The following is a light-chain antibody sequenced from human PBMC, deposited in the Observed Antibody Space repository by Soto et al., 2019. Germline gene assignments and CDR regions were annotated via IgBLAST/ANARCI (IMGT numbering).Light chain of an antibody. J-gene: IGKJ4*01. CDR3: QQLNTYPVT. CDR2: AAS. Sequence: IQLTQSPSSLSASVGDSVTITCRASQGISRYLAWYQQKPGRAPQLLISAASTLQSGVPSRFSGSGSGTHFALVISSLQPEYFATYYCQQLNTYPVTFGGGTKVDIK. V-gene: IGKV1-9*01. CDR1: QGISRY.